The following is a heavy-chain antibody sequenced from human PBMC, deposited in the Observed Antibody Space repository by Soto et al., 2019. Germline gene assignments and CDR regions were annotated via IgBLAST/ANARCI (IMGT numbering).Heavy chain of an antibody. J-gene: IGHJ5*02. V-gene: IGHV1-18*01. Sequence: ASVNVSCKASGYTFSSYGISWVRQAPGQGLEWMGWISAYNGNTNYAQKLQGRVTMTTDTTTSTAYMELRSLRSDDTAVYYCARESVAGYIWFDPWGQGTLVTVSS. D-gene: IGHD6-19*01. CDR1: GYTFSSYG. CDR2: ISAYNGNT. CDR3: ARESVAGYIWFDP.